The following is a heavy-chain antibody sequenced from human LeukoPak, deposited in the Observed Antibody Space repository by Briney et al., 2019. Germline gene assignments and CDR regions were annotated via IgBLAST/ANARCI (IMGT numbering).Heavy chain of an antibody. CDR1: GFTFSSYS. CDR2: INSDGSST. V-gene: IGHV3-74*01. Sequence: GGSLRLSCAASGFTFSSYSMNWVRHAPGKGLVWVSRINSDGSSTSYADSVKGRFTISRDNAKNTLYLQMNSLRAEDTAVYYCARVTWGHYYDSSFDYWGQGTLVTVSS. D-gene: IGHD3-22*01. J-gene: IGHJ4*02. CDR3: ARVTWGHYYDSSFDY.